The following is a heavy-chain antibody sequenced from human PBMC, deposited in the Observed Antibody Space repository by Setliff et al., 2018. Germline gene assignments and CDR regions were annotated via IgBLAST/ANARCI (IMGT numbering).Heavy chain of an antibody. CDR1: GFTFSSYS. CDR3: VRDTTSGWMLTN. J-gene: IGHJ4*02. Sequence: GGSLRLSCAASGFTFSSYSINWVRQAPGKGLEWISYLNNDGTTIYYAESVRGRFTISRDNARDSLYLEMNSLRAEDTAVYYCVRDTTSGWMLTNWGQGTLVTVSS. D-gene: IGHD6-25*01. CDR2: LNNDGTTI. V-gene: IGHV3-48*04.